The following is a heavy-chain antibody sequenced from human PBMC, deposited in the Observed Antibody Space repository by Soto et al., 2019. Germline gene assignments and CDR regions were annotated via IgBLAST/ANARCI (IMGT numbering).Heavy chain of an antibody. D-gene: IGHD3-9*01. CDR1: GGSMSSSSYY. Sequence: SETLSLTCTVSGGSMSSSSYYWGWIRQPPGKGLEWIANMYFSGFYSGSTSYNPSLKSRVAISVDTSKNQFSLQVSSVTAADTAVYYCARGFDILTFGFCLDYWGQGTLVTVSS. J-gene: IGHJ4*02. CDR2: MYFSGFYSGST. V-gene: IGHV4-39*01. CDR3: ARGFDILTFGFCLDY.